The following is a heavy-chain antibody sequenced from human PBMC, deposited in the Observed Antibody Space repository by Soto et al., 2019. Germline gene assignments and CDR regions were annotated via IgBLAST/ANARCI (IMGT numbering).Heavy chain of an antibody. J-gene: IGHJ6*02. Sequence: QVQLVQSGAGVKKPGASVKVSCKASGYTFTGYYMHWVRQAPGQGLEWMGWINPNSGGTNYAQKFQGWVTMTRDTSISTDSMELSRLRSDATAVYYCARSPLLPKPVHYGMDVWGPGTTVTVSS. V-gene: IGHV1-2*04. CDR1: GYTFTGYY. CDR2: INPNSGGT. CDR3: ARSPLLPKPVHYGMDV. D-gene: IGHD3-22*01.